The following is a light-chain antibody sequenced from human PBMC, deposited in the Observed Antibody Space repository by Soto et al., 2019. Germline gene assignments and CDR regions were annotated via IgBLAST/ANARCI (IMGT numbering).Light chain of an antibody. CDR1: SSDVGGFNS. J-gene: IGLJ1*01. Sequence: QSVLTQPASVSGSPGQSITISCTGTSSDVGGFNSVSWYQLRPGTAPKLILYDVVDRPSGVSYRFSGSKSGNMASLTISGLQAADEADYFCSSYTSTMTNVFGSGTKLTVL. V-gene: IGLV2-14*03. CDR2: DVV. CDR3: SSYTSTMTNV.